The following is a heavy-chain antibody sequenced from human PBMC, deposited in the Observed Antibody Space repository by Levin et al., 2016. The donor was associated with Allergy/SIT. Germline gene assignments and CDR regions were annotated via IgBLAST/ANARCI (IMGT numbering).Heavy chain of an antibody. CDR1: GFSFMDYT. CDR3: ARGLWGNFDSQNEALDM. Sequence: GESLKISCAASGFSFMDYTMNWVRQAPGKGLEWVSSISATSSYIKYTDSVTGRFTISRDNAKKSLYLHMSSLRAEDTAVYFCARGLWGNFDSQNEALDMWGQGTMVTVSS. V-gene: IGHV3-21*01. CDR2: ISATSSYI. D-gene: IGHD3-22*01. J-gene: IGHJ3*02.